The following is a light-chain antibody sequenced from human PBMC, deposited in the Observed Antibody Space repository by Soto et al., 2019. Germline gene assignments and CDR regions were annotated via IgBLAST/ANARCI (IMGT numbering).Light chain of an antibody. J-gene: IGLJ2*01. CDR1: SSDAGAYDF. V-gene: IGLV2-14*01. CDR3: SSYTTRSTLV. CDR2: DVT. Sequence: QSALTQPASVSGSPGQSITISCTGTSSDAGAYDFVSWYQHYPGKAPKLVTFDVTHRPPGISDRFSGSKSANTASLTISGLQAEDEAFYYCSSYTTRSTLVFGGGTKLTVL.